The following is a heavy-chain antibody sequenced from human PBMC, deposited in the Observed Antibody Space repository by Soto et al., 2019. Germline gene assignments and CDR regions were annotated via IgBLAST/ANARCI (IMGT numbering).Heavy chain of an antibody. J-gene: IGHJ4*02. CDR3: AHNNYYGAGSVY. CDR2: IFWDNDK. CDR1: GFSLNTRGVG. V-gene: IGHV2-5*02. Sequence: QITLKESGPTLVKPTQTLTLTCAFYGFSLNTRGVGVGWIRQPPGKALEWLALIFWDNDKRYSPSLKSRLTITKDTPKNHVVLMMTDRAPVDTATYYCAHNNYYGAGSVYWGQGTLVTVSS. D-gene: IGHD3-10*01.